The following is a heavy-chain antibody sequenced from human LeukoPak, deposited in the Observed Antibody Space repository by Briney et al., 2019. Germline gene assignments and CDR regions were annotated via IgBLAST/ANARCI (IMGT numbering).Heavy chain of an antibody. CDR3: ARDPYCTGGSCYHRFDY. J-gene: IGHJ4*02. V-gene: IGHV4-4*02. D-gene: IGHD2-15*01. CDR2: IYHSGTT. CDR1: GGSIISSNW. Sequence: SETLSLTCTVSGGSIISSNWWSWVRQPPGKGLEWIGEIYHSGTTNYNPSLKSRVTISIDKSENQLSLKLSSVTAADTDVYFCARDPYCTGGSCYHRFDYWGQGTLVTVPS.